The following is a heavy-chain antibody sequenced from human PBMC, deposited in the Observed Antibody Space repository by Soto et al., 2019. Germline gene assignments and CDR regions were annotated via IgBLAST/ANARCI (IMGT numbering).Heavy chain of an antibody. D-gene: IGHD2-21*01. CDR2: IYPSDSDT. V-gene: IGHV5-51*01. J-gene: IGHJ4*02. Sequence: GESLKISCKGSGYRSTSYWIAWVRQMPGKGLEWMGIIYPSDSDTRYSPSFQGQVTISADKSISTAYLQWSSLKASDSAMYYCARSYGGNSHFDYWGQGALVTVSS. CDR1: GYRSTSYW. CDR3: ARSYGGNSHFDY.